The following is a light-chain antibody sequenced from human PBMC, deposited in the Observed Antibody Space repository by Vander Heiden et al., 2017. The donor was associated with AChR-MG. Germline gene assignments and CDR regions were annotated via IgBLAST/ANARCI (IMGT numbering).Light chain of an antibody. CDR3: LSYDNSLSTWV. CDR2: GND. J-gene: IGLJ3*02. V-gene: IGLV1-40*01. CDR1: SSNIGAGYN. Sequence: QSVLTQPPSVSGAPGQRVTISCTGSSSNIGAGYNVNWYQHLPGTAPKLLIYGNDKRPSGVPERFSGSKSGTSVSLAITGLLAEDEADYYCLSYDNSLSTWVFGGGTKVTVL.